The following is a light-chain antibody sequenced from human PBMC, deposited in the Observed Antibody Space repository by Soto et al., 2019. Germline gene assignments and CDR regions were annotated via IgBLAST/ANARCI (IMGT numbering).Light chain of an antibody. CDR3: QSYDGSLTV. J-gene: IGLJ1*01. Sequence: QSVLTQSPSASGTPGQRVIISCSGSSSNIGSNTVSWYQQFPGTAPKLLIYSDDQRPSWVPGRFSASKSGASASLAISGLQSEDAADYYCQSYDGSLTVFGTGTKLTVL. V-gene: IGLV1-44*01. CDR1: SSNIGSNT. CDR2: SDD.